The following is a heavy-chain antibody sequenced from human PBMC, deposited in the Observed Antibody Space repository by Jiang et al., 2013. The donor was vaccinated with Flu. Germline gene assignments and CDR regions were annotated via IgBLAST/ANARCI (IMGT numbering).Heavy chain of an antibody. CDR1: GGSISSYY. CDR2: IYHSGST. J-gene: IGHJ4*02. CDR3: ARGSRGSYDY. Sequence: TLSLTCTVSGGSISSYYWGWIRQPPGKGLEWIGSIYHSGSTYYNPSLKSRVTISVDTSKNQFSLKLSSVTAADTAVYYCARGSRGSYDYWGQGTLVTVSS. D-gene: IGHD1-26*01. V-gene: IGHV4-38-2*02.